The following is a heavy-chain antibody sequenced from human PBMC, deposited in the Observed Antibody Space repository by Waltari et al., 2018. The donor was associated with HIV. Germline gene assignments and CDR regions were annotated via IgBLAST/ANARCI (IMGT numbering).Heavy chain of an antibody. V-gene: IGHV3-49*03. J-gene: IGHJ6*02. CDR1: GFTFGDYA. D-gene: IGHD2-8*01. Sequence: EVQLVESGGGLVQPGRSLRLSCTASGFTFGDYAMSWFRQAPGKGLEWVGFIRSKAYGGTTEYAASVKGRFTISRDDSKSIAYLQMNSLKTEDTAVYYCTRDHPVDNIVHYGMDVWGQGTTVTVSS. CDR2: IRSKAYGGTT. CDR3: TRDHPVDNIVHYGMDV.